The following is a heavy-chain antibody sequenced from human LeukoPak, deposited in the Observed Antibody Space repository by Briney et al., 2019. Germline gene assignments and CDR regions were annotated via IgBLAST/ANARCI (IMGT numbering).Heavy chain of an antibody. CDR2: IKQDGGNEK. V-gene: IGHV3-7*03. CDR1: GFSFNNYW. Sequence: GGPLRLSCAASGFSFNNYWMSWVRQAPGKGLEWVANIKQDGGNEKYYVDSVKGRFTISRDNAKNSLYLQMNSLRAEDTAVYYCARVYSSSSGKNAFDIWGQGTMVTVSS. J-gene: IGHJ3*02. D-gene: IGHD6-6*01. CDR3: ARVYSSSSGKNAFDI.